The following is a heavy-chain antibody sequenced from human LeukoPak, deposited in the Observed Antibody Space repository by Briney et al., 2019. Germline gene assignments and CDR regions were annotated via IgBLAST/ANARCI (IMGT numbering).Heavy chain of an antibody. J-gene: IGHJ4*02. CDR3: ARGAKFTATPGPTIDY. Sequence: SETLSPTCTVSGGSISSYYWSWIRQPPGKGLEWIGYIYYSGSTNYNPSLKSRVTISVDTSKNQFSLKLSSVTAADTAVYYCARGAKFTATPGPTIDYWGQGTLVTVSS. V-gene: IGHV4-59*12. CDR2: IYYSGST. CDR1: GGSISSYY. D-gene: IGHD5-18*01.